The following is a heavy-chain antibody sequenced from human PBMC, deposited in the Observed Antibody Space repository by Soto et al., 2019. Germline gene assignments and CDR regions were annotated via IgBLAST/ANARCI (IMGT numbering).Heavy chain of an antibody. CDR3: ARGTYRSKTDFDY. Sequence: VGSLRLSCAASGFTFSDYYMTWIRQAPGSGLEWVSYISSSSGTISYASSVKGRFTISRDNAQNSLYLQMTSLRAEDTAVYYCARGTYRSKTDFDYWGQGTLVTVSS. J-gene: IGHJ4*02. CDR2: ISSSSGTI. CDR1: GFTFSDYY. D-gene: IGHD6-13*01. V-gene: IGHV3-11*01.